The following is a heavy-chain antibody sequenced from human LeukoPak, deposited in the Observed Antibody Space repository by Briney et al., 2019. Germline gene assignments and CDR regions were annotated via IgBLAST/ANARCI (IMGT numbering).Heavy chain of an antibody. CDR1: GFSFSSYA. Sequence: GGSLRLSCAASGFSFSSYAMSWVRQAPGKGLDWVSGISGSGDSTYYADSVKGRFTISRDNSKNTLNLQMNSLRAEDTAVYYCSHMVDIVATIREVAFDIWGQGTMVTVSS. D-gene: IGHD5-12*01. CDR3: SHMVDIVATIREVAFDI. J-gene: IGHJ3*02. V-gene: IGHV3-23*01. CDR2: ISGSGDST.